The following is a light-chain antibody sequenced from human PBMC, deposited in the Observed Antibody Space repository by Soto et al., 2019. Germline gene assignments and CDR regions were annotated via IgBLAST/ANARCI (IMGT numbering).Light chain of an antibody. CDR3: CSYAGTSTFVV. J-gene: IGLJ2*01. CDR2: EVT. Sequence: QSALTQPASVSGSPGQSITISCTGTSSDVGSYNLVSWYQQHPGKAPKLMIYEVTNRPSGVSSRFSGSRSGNTASLTISGRQAEDEADYYCCSYAGTSTFVVFGGGTKLTVL. CDR1: SSDVGSYNL. V-gene: IGLV2-23*02.